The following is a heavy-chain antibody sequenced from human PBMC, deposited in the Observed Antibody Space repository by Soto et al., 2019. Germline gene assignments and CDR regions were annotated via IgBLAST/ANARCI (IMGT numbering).Heavy chain of an antibody. CDR3: ARDAIVVVTATQYYYYYGMDV. CDR2: IITIFGTA. J-gene: IGHJ6*02. Sequence: QVQLVQSGAEVKKPGSSVKVSCKASGGTFSSYAISWVRQAPGQGLEWMGGIITIFGTANYAQKFQGRVTITADESTSTAYMELSSLSSEDTAVYYCARDAIVVVTATQYYYYYGMDVWGQGTTVTVSS. CDR1: GGTFSSYA. D-gene: IGHD2-21*02. V-gene: IGHV1-69*01.